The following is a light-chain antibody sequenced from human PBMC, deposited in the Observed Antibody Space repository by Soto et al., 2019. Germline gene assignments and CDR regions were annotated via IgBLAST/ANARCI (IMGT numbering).Light chain of an antibody. CDR1: QGINNY. CDR2: GAS. J-gene: IGKJ5*01. Sequence: DVQLTQSPSFLSASVGDRVNITCRASQGINNYLAWFQQKPGRAPNLLIYGASNLQSGVPSRFSGSGSGTDFTLTITNLQPEDFATYYCQQLNAYPLTFGQGTRLENK. V-gene: IGKV1-9*01. CDR3: QQLNAYPLT.